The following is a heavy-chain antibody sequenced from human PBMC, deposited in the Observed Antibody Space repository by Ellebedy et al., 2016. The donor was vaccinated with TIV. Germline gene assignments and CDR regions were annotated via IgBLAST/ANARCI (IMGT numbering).Heavy chain of an antibody. CDR2: ITGSGGST. D-gene: IGHD3-16*02. Sequence: PGGSLRPSCSASGFTFRTYSMIWVRQAPGKGLEWVSTITGSGGSTYYADSVKGRFTISRDTSKNTLYLQMNSLGADDTALYYCAKYRQGNYYGVDVWGQGTTVTVSS. J-gene: IGHJ6*02. CDR3: AKYRQGNYYGVDV. CDR1: GFTFRTYS. V-gene: IGHV3-23*01.